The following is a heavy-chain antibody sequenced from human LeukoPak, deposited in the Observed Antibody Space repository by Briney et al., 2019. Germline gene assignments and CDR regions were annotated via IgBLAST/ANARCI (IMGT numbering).Heavy chain of an antibody. Sequence: SETLSLTCAVYGGSFSGYYWSWIRQPPGKRLEWIGEINHSGSTNYNPSLKSRVTISVDTSKNQFSLKLSSVTAADTAVYYCARVQNHYDSSGYYSKWGQGTLVTVPS. V-gene: IGHV4-34*01. J-gene: IGHJ4*02. CDR1: GGSFSGYY. CDR2: INHSGST. D-gene: IGHD3-22*01. CDR3: ARVQNHYDSSGYYSK.